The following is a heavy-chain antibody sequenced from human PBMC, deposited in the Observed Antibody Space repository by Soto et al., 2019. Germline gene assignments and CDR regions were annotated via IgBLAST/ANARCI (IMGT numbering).Heavy chain of an antibody. Sequence: EVQLVESGGGLVQPGGSLRLSCAASGFTFSSYEMNWVRQAPGKGLEWVSYISSSGSTIYYADSVKGRFTISRDNAKNSLYLQMNNLRAEDTAVYYCARGAVVGATYDYWGQGTLVTVSS. CDR2: ISSSGSTI. J-gene: IGHJ4*02. CDR3: ARGAVVGATYDY. CDR1: GFTFSSYE. D-gene: IGHD1-26*01. V-gene: IGHV3-48*03.